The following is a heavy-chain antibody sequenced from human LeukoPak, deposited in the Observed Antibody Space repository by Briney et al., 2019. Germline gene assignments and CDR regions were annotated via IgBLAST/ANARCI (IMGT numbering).Heavy chain of an antibody. V-gene: IGHV3-48*01. CDR2: ISSSSSTI. CDR3: ATEGEMATINYFDY. D-gene: IGHD5-24*01. CDR1: GFTFSSYS. J-gene: IGHJ4*02. Sequence: GGSLRLSCAASGFTFSSYSMNWVRQAPGKGLEWVSYISSSSSTIYYADSVKGRFTISRDNAKNSLYLQMNSLRAEDTAVYYCATEGEMATINYFDYWGQGTLVTVSS.